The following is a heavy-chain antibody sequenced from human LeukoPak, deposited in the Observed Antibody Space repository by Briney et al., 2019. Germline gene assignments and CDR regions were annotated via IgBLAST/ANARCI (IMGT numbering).Heavy chain of an antibody. CDR1: GGSISSYY. V-gene: IGHV4-59*01. CDR3: AGCSSTSCYRYYYGMDV. D-gene: IGHD2-2*01. Sequence: PSETLCLTCTVSGGSISSYYWSWIRQPPGKGLEWIGYIYYSRSTNYNPSLKSRVTISVDTSTNQFSLKLSSVTAADTAVYYCAGCSSTSCYRYYYGMDVWGQGTTVTVSS. J-gene: IGHJ6*02. CDR2: IYYSRST.